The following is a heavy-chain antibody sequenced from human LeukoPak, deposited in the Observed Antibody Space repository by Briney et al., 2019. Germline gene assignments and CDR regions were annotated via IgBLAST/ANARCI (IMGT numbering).Heavy chain of an antibody. Sequence: PGGSLRLSCAASGLTFSTYAMHRVRQAPGKGLEGVAVISYDGSSKYYADSVKGRFTISRDNSKNTLYLQMNSLRAEDTAVYYCARARSSYGYGDAFDIWGQGIMVTVSS. V-gene: IGHV3-30*04. CDR3: ARARSSYGYGDAFDI. J-gene: IGHJ3*02. CDR1: GLTFSTYA. CDR2: ISYDGSSK. D-gene: IGHD5-18*01.